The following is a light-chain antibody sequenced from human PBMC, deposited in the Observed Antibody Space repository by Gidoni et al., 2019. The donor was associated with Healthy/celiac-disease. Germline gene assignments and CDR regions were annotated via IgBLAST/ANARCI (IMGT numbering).Light chain of an antibody. CDR1: QSVSSY. J-gene: IGKJ1*01. V-gene: IGKV3-11*01. CDR3: QQRSNWPPWT. Sequence: EILLTQSTATLTLSPGERATLSFRASQSVSSYLAGYQQKHGQAPRLLIYDAANRANGIPARFSGSGSGTDFTRTISSLEPEDFGVYYCQQRSNWPPWTFGQXTKVEIK. CDR2: DAA.